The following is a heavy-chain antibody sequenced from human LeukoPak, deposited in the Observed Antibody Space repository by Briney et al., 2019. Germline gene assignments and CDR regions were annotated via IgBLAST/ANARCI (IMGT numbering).Heavy chain of an antibody. V-gene: IGHV4-39*01. Sequence: SETLSLTCTVSGGSISSSSYYWGWIRQPPGKGLEWIGSIYYSGSTYYNPSLKSRVTISVDTSKNQFSLKLSSVTAADTAVYYCARRARYSSGWPPLDYWGQGTLVTVSS. CDR1: GGSISSSSYY. CDR2: IYYSGST. J-gene: IGHJ4*02. D-gene: IGHD6-19*01. CDR3: ARRARYSSGWPPLDY.